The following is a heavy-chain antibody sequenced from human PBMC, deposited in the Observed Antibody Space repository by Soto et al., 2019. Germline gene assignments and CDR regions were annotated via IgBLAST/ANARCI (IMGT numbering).Heavy chain of an antibody. CDR1: GFTFSDFS. CDR2: ISNSGGDI. D-gene: IGHD4-4*01. Sequence: GGSLRLSCAASGFTFSDFSMNWVRQAPGKGLEWVSFISNSGGDINYADSVKGRFTISRDNAKNSLFLQMNSLRDEDTAVYYCARATPVNYWGQGTLVTVSS. J-gene: IGHJ4*02. CDR3: ARATPVNY. V-gene: IGHV3-48*02.